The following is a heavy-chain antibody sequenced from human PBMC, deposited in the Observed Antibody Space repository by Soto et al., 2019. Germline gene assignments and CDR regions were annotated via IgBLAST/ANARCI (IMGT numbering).Heavy chain of an antibody. CDR1: GFSVSTYY. CDR3: TTGRSMTTVTTSDYYFDY. D-gene: IGHD4-17*01. V-gene: IGHV3-15*01. J-gene: IGHJ4*02. Sequence: GGSLRLSCAASGFSVSTYYMSWVRQAPGKGLEWVGRIKSKTDGGTTDYAAPVKGRFTISRDDSKNTLYLQMNSLKTEDTAVYYCTTGRSMTTVTTSDYYFDYWGQGTLVTVSS. CDR2: IKSKTDGGTT.